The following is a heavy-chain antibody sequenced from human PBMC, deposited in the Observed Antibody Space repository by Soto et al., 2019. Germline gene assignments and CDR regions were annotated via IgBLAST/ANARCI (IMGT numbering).Heavy chain of an antibody. CDR3: ARDRTDNYYYYGMDV. J-gene: IGHJ6*02. V-gene: IGHV1-69*13. CDR1: GYTFTSYG. CDR2: IIPIFGTA. Sequence: SVKVSCKASGYTFTSYGISWVRQAPGQGLEWMGGIIPIFGTANYAQKFQGRVTITADESTSTAYMELSSLRSEDTAVYYCARDRTDNYYYYGMDVWGQGTTVTVSS.